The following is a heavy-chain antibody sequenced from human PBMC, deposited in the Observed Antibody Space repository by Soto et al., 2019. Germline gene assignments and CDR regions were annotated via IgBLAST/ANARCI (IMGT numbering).Heavy chain of an antibody. V-gene: IGHV3-53*01. CDR1: GFTVSSNY. J-gene: IGHJ4*02. CDR3: ARVLRFWGTIFGVGGDYFDY. CDR2: IYSGGST. Sequence: GGSLRLSCAASGFTVSSNYMSWVRQAPGKGLEWVSVIYSGGSTYYADSVKGRFTISRDNSKNTLYLQMNSLRAEDTAVYYCARVLRFWGTIFGVGGDYFDYWGQGTLVTVSS. D-gene: IGHD3-3*01.